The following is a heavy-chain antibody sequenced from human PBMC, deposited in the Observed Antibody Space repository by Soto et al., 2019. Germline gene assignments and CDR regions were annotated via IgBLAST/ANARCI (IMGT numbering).Heavy chain of an antibody. CDR2: ISGSGVST. CDR3: SKKGYCGGDCYSSYYSYGMDV. CDR1: GFTFSSYS. D-gene: IGHD2-21*02. V-gene: IGHV3-23*01. J-gene: IGHJ6*02. Sequence: GGSLRLSGAASGFTFSSYSISWVRQAPWKGLEWVSAISGSGVSTYYADSVKGRFTISRDNSKNTLYLQMNSLRAEDTAVYYFSKKGYCGGDCYSSYYSYGMDVCGQGTTVTFYS.